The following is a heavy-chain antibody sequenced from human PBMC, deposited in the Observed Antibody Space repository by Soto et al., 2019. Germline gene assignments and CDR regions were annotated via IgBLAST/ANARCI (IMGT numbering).Heavy chain of an antibody. D-gene: IGHD2-2*02. CDR3: ARHRGPILTFDY. CDR2: IYYSGST. CDR1: GGSISSISYY. J-gene: IGHJ4*02. Sequence: PSETLSLTCTVSGGSISSISYYWVWIRQPPVKGLDLIGSIYYSGSTYYNPSLKSRVTMSVDASKSQFSLKLNSVTAADTAVYYCARHRGPILTFDYWGQGTLVTVSS. V-gene: IGHV4-39*01.